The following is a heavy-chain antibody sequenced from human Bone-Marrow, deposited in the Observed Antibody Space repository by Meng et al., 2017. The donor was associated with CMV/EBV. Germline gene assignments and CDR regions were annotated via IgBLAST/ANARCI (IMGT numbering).Heavy chain of an antibody. D-gene: IGHD3-22*01. J-gene: IGHJ4*02. V-gene: IGHV3-9*03. CDR1: GFTFDDYA. CDR3: AKANTDYYDSRGYYLEY. Sequence: SLKISCAASGFTFDDYAMHWVRQAPGKGLEWGSGISWNSGSIGYADSVKGRFTISRDNAKNSLYLQMNSLRAEDMALYYCAKANTDYYDSRGYYLEYWGQGTLVTVSS. CDR2: ISWNSGSI.